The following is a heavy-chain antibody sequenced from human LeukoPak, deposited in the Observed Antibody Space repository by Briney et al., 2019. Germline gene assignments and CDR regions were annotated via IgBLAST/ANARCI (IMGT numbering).Heavy chain of an antibody. CDR2: IIPIFGTA. D-gene: IGHD2-2*01. Sequence: SVKVSCKASGGTFISYAISWVRQAPGQGLEWMGGIIPIFGTANYAQKFLGRVTITADESTSTAYMELSSLRSEDTAVYYCASDQLHTGYYFDYWGQGTLVTVSS. CDR1: GGTFISYA. J-gene: IGHJ4*02. CDR3: ASDQLHTGYYFDY. V-gene: IGHV1-69*13.